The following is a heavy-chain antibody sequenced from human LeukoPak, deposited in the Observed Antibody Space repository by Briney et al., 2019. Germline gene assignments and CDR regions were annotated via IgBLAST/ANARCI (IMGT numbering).Heavy chain of an antibody. J-gene: IGHJ4*02. V-gene: IGHV3-7*01. D-gene: IGHD5-12*01. CDR3: ARDLGLSGYYLLDY. CDR2: IKLDGTEK. Sequence: PGGSLRLSCAASGLTFSSYWMTWVRQAPGKGLEWVANIKLDGTEKYYVDSVKGRFTISRDNAKNSLDLQMNSLRVEDTAVYYCARDLGLSGYYLLDYWGQGTMVTVSS. CDR1: GLTFSSYW.